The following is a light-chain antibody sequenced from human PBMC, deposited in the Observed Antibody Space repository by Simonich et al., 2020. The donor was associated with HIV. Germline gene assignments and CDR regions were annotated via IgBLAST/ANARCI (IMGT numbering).Light chain of an antibody. J-gene: IGLJ3*02. V-gene: IGLV8-61*01. CDR1: SGSVSTSYY. CDR3: VLYMGSGISV. CDR2: STN. Sequence: QTVVTQEPSFSVSPGGTVPLTCGLSSGSVSTSYYPSWYQQTPGQAPRTLIYSTNTRSSGVPDRFSGSILGNKAALTITGAQADDESHYYCVLYMGSGISVFGGGTKLTVL.